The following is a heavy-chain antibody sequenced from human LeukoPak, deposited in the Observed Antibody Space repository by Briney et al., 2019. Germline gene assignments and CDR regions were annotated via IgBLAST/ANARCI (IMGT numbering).Heavy chain of an antibody. CDR1: GFTFSSYG. D-gene: IGHD6-13*01. V-gene: IGHV3-23*01. CDR3: AKDTDSSSWYEGGLDY. CDR2: ISGSGIRR. J-gene: IGHJ4*02. Sequence: PGGSLRLSCAASGFTFSSYGMGWVRQAPGPGLEWVSDISGSGIRRDYADSVKGLFTISRDNSKNTLYLQMNSVRAEDTAVYYCAKDTDSSSWYEGGLDYWGQGTLVTVSS.